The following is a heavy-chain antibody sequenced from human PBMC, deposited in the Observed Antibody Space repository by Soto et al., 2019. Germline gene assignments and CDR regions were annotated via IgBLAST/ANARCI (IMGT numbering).Heavy chain of an antibody. D-gene: IGHD5-18*01. CDR3: AKIDGLDTAMVVDY. CDR1: GFTFSSYG. J-gene: IGHJ4*02. Sequence: GGSLRLSCAASGFTFSSYGMHWVRQAPGKGLEWVAVISYDGSNKYYADSVKGRFTISRDNSKNTLYLQMNSLRAEDTAVYYCAKIDGLDTAMVVDYWGQGTLVTVSS. CDR2: ISYDGSNK. V-gene: IGHV3-30*18.